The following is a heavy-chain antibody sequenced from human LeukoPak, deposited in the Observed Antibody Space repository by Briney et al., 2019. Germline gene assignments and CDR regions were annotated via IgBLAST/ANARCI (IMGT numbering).Heavy chain of an antibody. J-gene: IGHJ4*02. D-gene: IGHD5-18*01. Sequence: GGSLSLSCAASGFIFNHYGMHWVRQAPGKGLEWVAFIRYDGRIEDYADSVKGRFTISRDNSKNTLYLQMNSLRAEDTAVYYCAKGRVQLWALFDDWGQGTLVTVSS. CDR2: IRYDGRIE. V-gene: IGHV3-30*02. CDR1: GFIFNHYG. CDR3: AKGRVQLWALFDD.